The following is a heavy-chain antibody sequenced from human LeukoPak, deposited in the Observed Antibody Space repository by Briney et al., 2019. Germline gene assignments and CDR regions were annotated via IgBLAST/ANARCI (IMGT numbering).Heavy chain of an antibody. D-gene: IGHD1/OR15-1a*01. Sequence: GGSLRLSCAASGFTFSSYAMSWVRRAPGKGLEWVSHISSSGSTIYYADSVKGRFTISRDNAKNSLYLQMNSLRADDTAVYYCARRTALEQYFDYWGQGTLVTVSS. CDR2: ISSSGSTI. CDR3: ARRTALEQYFDY. CDR1: GFTFSSYA. J-gene: IGHJ4*02. V-gene: IGHV3-48*03.